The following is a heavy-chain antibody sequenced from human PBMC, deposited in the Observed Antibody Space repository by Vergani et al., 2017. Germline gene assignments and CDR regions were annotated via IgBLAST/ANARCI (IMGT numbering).Heavy chain of an antibody. CDR2: IYYSGST. Sequence: QLQLQESGPGLVKPSETLSLTCTVSGGSISSSSYYWGWIRQPPGKGLEWIGSIYYSGSTYYNPSLKSRVTISVDTSKNQFSLKLSSVTAADTAVYDCARHAVYYYVDYWGQGTLVAVSS. CDR3: ARHAVYYYVDY. D-gene: IGHD5/OR15-5a*01. V-gene: IGHV4-39*01. CDR1: GGSISSSSYY. J-gene: IGHJ4*02.